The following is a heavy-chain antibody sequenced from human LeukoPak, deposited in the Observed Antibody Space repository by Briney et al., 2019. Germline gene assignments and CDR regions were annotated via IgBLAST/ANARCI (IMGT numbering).Heavy chain of an antibody. Sequence: PSETLSLTCTVSGGSISSGSYYWSWIRQPAGKGLEWIGRIYTSGSTNYNPSLKSRVTISVDTSKNQFSLKLSSVTVADTAVYYCARDPDGAWFDPWGQGTLVTVSS. V-gene: IGHV4-61*02. J-gene: IGHJ5*02. CDR1: GGSISSGSYY. D-gene: IGHD1-14*01. CDR2: IYTSGST. CDR3: ARDPDGAWFDP.